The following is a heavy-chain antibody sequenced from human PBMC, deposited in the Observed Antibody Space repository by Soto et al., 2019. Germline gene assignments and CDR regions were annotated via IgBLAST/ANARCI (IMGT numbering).Heavy chain of an antibody. J-gene: IGHJ4*02. CDR2: IYYSGST. V-gene: IGHV4-39*01. Sequence: SDTLSLTCTVSGGSISSSSYYWGWIRQPPGKGLEWIGSIYYSGSTYYNPSLKSRVTISVDTSKNQFSLKLSSVTAADTAVYYCARHCIAAAGTSDFDYWGQGTLVTV. CDR3: ARHCIAAAGTSDFDY. D-gene: IGHD6-13*01. CDR1: GGSISSSSYY.